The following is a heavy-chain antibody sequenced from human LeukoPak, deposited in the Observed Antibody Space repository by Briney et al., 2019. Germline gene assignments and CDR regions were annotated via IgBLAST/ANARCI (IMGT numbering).Heavy chain of an antibody. V-gene: IGHV1-2*02. CDR2: INPNSGGT. J-gene: IGHJ4*02. CDR1: GYTFTGYY. D-gene: IGHD5-24*01. CDR3: ARVRRDGYNLSPRYFDY. Sequence: ASMKVSCKASGYTFTGYYMHWVRQAPGQGLEGMGWINPNSGGTNYAQKLQGRVTMTRDTSISTAYMELSRLRSDDTAVYYCARVRRDGYNLSPRYFDYWGQGTLVTVSS.